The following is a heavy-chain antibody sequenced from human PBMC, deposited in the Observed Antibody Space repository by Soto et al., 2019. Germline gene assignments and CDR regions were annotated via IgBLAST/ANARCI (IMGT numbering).Heavy chain of an antibody. V-gene: IGHV4-59*13. CDR2: VSHSGRT. Sequence: SETLSLTCKVSGGSMRGYSWSWIRQTPGEGLEWIGYVSHSGRTDYSPSLKNRVTISLDMSRNHFALHVNSVDPADTAVYYCARVAMENYHDMWSGSTSSALDVWGQGTTVTVSS. CDR1: GGSMRGYS. D-gene: IGHD3-3*01. CDR3: ARVAMENYHDMWSGSTSSALDV. J-gene: IGHJ6*02.